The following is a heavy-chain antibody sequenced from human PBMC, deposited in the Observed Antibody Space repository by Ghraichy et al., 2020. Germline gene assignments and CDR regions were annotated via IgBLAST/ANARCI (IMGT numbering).Heavy chain of an antibody. J-gene: IGHJ4*02. CDR1: GFTFSSYT. D-gene: IGHD5-24*01. V-gene: IGHV3-23*01. Sequence: GESLNISCASSGFTFSSYTMSWVRQAPGKGLEWVSAIRNDGDVGGGDVTYYADSVKGRFTISRDNSKNTLYLQMSSLRAEDTAVYYCERVVRPLRIDMAFADWGQGTLVTVSS. CDR2: IRNDGDVGGGDVT. CDR3: ERVVRPLRIDMAFAD.